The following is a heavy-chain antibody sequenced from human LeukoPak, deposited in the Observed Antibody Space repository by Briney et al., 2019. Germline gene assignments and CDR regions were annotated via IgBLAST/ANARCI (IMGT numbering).Heavy chain of an antibody. J-gene: IGHJ4*02. CDR3: ASLVGATTFDY. Sequence: SETLSLTSTVAARSIGSYYWSWVRQPPRKGLEWIGYIYYIGSTNYNPSLKSRVTISVDTSKNQFSLKLSSVTAADTAVYYCASLVGATTFDYWGQGTLVTVSS. CDR1: ARSIGSYY. V-gene: IGHV4-59*01. CDR2: IYYIGST. D-gene: IGHD1-26*01.